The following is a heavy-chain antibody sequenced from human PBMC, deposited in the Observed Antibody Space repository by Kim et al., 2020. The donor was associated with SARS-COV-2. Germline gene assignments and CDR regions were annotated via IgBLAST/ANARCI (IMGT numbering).Heavy chain of an antibody. D-gene: IGHD5-12*01. CDR1: GFTFSNAW. V-gene: IGHV3-15*01. CDR3: TTEVVDIVATITNY. Sequence: GGSLRLSCAASGFTFSNAWMSWVRQAPGKGLEWVGRIKSKTDGGTTDYAAPVKGRFTISRDDSKNTLYLQMNSLKTEDTAVYYCTTEVVDIVATITNYWGQGTLVTVSS. CDR2: IKSKTDGGTT. J-gene: IGHJ4*02.